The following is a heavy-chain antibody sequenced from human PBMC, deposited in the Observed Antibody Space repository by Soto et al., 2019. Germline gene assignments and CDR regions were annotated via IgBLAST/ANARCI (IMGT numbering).Heavy chain of an antibody. CDR2: INPNSGGT. J-gene: IGHJ4*02. D-gene: IGHD3-9*01. CDR3: ARGTQSRYFDWLLLEY. Sequence: ASVKVSCKASGYTFTGYYMYWVRQAPGQGLEWMGWINPNSGGTNYAQKFQGWVTMTRDTSISTAYMELSRLRSDDTAVYYCARGTQSRYFDWLLLEYSGQGTLVTVSS. V-gene: IGHV1-2*04. CDR1: GYTFTGYY.